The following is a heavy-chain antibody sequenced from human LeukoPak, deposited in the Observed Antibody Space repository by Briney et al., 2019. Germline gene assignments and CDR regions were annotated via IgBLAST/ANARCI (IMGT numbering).Heavy chain of an antibody. CDR3: ARDQKVGATPYFGMDV. CDR1: GGTFSSYA. Sequence: SVKVSCKASGGTFSSYAINWVRQAPGQGLEWMGRIIPMLGTVNYAQKFQGRVTIIADKFTSTAYMELSSLRSEDTAMYYCARDQKVGATPYFGMDVWGQGTTVTVSS. D-gene: IGHD1-26*01. CDR2: IIPMLGTV. J-gene: IGHJ6*02. V-gene: IGHV1-69*04.